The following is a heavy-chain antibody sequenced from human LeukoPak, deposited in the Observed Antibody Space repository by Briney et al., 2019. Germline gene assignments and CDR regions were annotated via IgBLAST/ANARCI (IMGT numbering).Heavy chain of an antibody. Sequence: GGSLRLSCAASEFTFSSYGMHWVRQAPGKGLEWVAVIWYDGSNKFYADSVKGRFTISRDNSKNTLYLQMNSLRAEDTAVYYCARDKARTGTSFDYWGQGTLVTVSS. CDR3: ARDKARTGTSFDY. J-gene: IGHJ4*02. CDR1: EFTFSSYG. V-gene: IGHV3-33*01. D-gene: IGHD1-7*01. CDR2: IWYDGSNK.